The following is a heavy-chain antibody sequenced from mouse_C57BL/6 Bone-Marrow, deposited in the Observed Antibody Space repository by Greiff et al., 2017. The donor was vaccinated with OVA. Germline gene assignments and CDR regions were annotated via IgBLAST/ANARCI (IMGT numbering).Heavy chain of an antibody. D-gene: IGHD1-1*01. CDR1: GFTFSDYG. CDR3: ARPPYDGSSYLGAMDY. J-gene: IGHJ4*01. V-gene: IGHV5-17*01. Sequence: EVKLVESGGGLVKPGGSLKLSCAASGFTFSDYGMHWVRQAPEKGLEWVAYISSGSSTIYYADTVKGRFTISRDNAKNTLFLQRTSLRSEDTAMYYCARPPYDGSSYLGAMDYWGQGTSVTVSS. CDR2: ISSGSSTI.